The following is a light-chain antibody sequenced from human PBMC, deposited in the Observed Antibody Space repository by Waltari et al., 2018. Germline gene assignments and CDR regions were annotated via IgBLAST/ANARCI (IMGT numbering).Light chain of an antibody. CDR3: CSYAGSSTPRV. CDR2: EGY. CDR1: SSGVGGYNL. Sequence: QSALTQPASVSGSPGQSITISCTETSSGVGGYNLVPWYQHHPGKAPKVMIYEGYKRPSGVSNRFSGSKSGNTASLTISGLQAEDEADYYCCSYAGSSTPRVFGGGTKLTVL. V-gene: IGLV2-23*01. J-gene: IGLJ3*02.